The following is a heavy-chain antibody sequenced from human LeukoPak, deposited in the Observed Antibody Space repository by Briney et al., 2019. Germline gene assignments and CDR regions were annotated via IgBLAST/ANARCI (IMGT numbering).Heavy chain of an antibody. Sequence: SETLSLTCTVSGGSISSYYWGWIRQPPGKGLEWIGSIYYSGSTYYNPSLKSRVTISVDTSKNQFSLKLSSVTAADTAVYYCARVVGGSYSYYFDYWGQGTLVTVSS. J-gene: IGHJ4*02. CDR3: ARVVGGSYSYYFDY. D-gene: IGHD1-26*01. V-gene: IGHV4-39*07. CDR2: IYYSGST. CDR1: GGSISSYY.